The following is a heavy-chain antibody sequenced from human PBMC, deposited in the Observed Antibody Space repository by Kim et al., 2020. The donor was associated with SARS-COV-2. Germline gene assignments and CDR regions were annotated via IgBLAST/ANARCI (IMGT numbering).Heavy chain of an antibody. V-gene: IGHV1-24*01. CDR1: EYTLTHLP. D-gene: IGHD6-13*01. J-gene: IGHJ2*01. CDR3: AASIAAAGYYWYFDL. CDR2: FDPKDGET. Sequence: ASVKVSCKVSEYTLTHLPMHWVRQAPGKGLEWMGGFDPKDGETKFAQKFQGRVTMTEDTSTNTAYMELNSLRSEDTAVYYCAASIAAAGYYWYFDLWGRGTLITVSS.